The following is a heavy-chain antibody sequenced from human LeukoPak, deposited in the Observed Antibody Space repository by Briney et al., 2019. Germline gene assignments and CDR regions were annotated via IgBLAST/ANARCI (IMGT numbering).Heavy chain of an antibody. CDR2: IYYSGST. V-gene: IGHV4-39*01. CDR3: ARWTRAVDY. D-gene: IGHD3/OR15-3a*01. Sequence: SETLSFTCTVSGGSISSSSYYWGWIRQPPGKGLEWIGSIYYSGSTYYNPSLKSRVTISVDTSKNQFSLKLSSVTAADTAVYYCARWTRAVDYWGQGTLVTVSS. J-gene: IGHJ4*02. CDR1: GGSISSSSYY.